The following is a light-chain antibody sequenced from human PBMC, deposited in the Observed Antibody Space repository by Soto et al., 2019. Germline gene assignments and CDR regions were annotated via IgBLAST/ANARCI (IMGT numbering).Light chain of an antibody. Sequence: EIVLTQSPDTLSLSPGERATLSCRASQSVSSSYLAWYQQTPGPPPRLLIYGAFSRATGIPARFSGSGSGTDFTLTISRLQPEDFAVYYCQQYNSSPRTFGQGTKVEIK. V-gene: IGKV3-20*01. J-gene: IGKJ1*01. CDR3: QQYNSSPRT. CDR1: QSVSSSY. CDR2: GAF.